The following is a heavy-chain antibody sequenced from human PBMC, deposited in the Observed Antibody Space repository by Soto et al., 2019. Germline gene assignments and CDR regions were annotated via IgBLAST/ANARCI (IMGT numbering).Heavy chain of an antibody. J-gene: IGHJ4*02. D-gene: IGHD6-19*01. CDR1: GFTFSSYS. Sequence: GGSLRLSCAASGFTFSSYSMNWVRQAPGKGLEWVSSISSSSSYIYYADSVKGRFTISRDNAKNSLYLQMNSLRAEDTAVYYCAGDLQQQWLVRAEYYFDYWGQGTLVTVSS. CDR3: AGDLQQQWLVRAEYYFDY. V-gene: IGHV3-21*01. CDR2: ISSSSSYI.